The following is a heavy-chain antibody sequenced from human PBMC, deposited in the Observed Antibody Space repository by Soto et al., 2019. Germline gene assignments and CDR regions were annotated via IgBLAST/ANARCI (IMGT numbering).Heavy chain of an antibody. CDR2: INAGNGNT. Sequence: SSVKVSCKASGYTFTSYAMHWVRQAPGQRLEWMGWINAGNGNTKYSQKFQGRVTITRDTSASTAYMELSSLRSEDTAVYYCARGYLDSSGWYFDYWGQGXLVTVYS. J-gene: IGHJ4*02. D-gene: IGHD6-19*01. CDR1: GYTFTSYA. CDR3: ARGYLDSSGWYFDY. V-gene: IGHV1-3*01.